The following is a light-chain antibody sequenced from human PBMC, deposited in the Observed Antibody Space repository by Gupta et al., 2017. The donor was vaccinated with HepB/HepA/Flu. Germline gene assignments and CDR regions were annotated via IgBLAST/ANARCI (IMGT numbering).Light chain of an antibody. CDR2: GAS. CDR3: QQYGTSILT. V-gene: IGKV3-20*01. CDR1: QSVSSSY. J-gene: IGKJ3*01. Sequence: EIVLTQSSGTLSWSPGERATLSCRASQSVSSSYLAWYQQKPGQAPRLLIYGASSRATGIPDRFSGSGSGTDFTLTVSRLEPEDFAVYYCQQYGTSILTFGPGTKVDIK.